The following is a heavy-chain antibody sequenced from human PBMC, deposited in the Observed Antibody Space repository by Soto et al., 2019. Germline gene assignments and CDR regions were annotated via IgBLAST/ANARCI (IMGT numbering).Heavy chain of an antibody. CDR3: AKDGGGDGGNSGRGAY. V-gene: IGHV3-30*18. D-gene: IGHD3-10*01. CDR2: ISYDGSNK. Sequence: QVQLVESGGGVVQPGRSLRLSCAASGFTFSSYGMHWVRQAPGKGLEWVAVISYDGSNKYYADSVKGRFTISRDNSKNTLYLQMKRLGAEDTAVYYCAKDGGGDGGNSGRGAYWGQGTLVTVSS. J-gene: IGHJ4*02. CDR1: GFTFSSYG.